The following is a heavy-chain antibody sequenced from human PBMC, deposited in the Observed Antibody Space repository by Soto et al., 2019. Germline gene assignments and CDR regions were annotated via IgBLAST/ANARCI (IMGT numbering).Heavy chain of an antibody. V-gene: IGHV4-59*08. CDR2: IYYTGST. CDR3: ARPATRSYDH. J-gene: IGHJ4*02. CDR1: GGSMSRYY. D-gene: IGHD2-2*01. Sequence: QVQLHESGPGLVKPSETLSLTCTVSGGSMSRYYLRWIRQPPGKGLEGICYIYYTGSTNYNPSLKPRVTISIDTSKQQISLNLTSVSAADTVLYCCARPATRSYDHWGQGNLVTASS.